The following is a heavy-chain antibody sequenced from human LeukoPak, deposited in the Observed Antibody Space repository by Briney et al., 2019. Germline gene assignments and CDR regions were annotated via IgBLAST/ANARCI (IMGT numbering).Heavy chain of an antibody. CDR3: ARGGGSYYY. CDR1: GYTFDDYG. D-gene: IGHD1-26*01. J-gene: IGHJ4*02. CDR2: INWDGGST. Sequence: PGGSLRLSCTASGYTFDDYGMSWARQPPGKGLGWVPVINWDGGSTGYADSVKGRFTISRDNAKNSLYLQMHSLRAEDTALYSCARGGGSYYYWGQGTLATVSS. V-gene: IGHV3-20*04.